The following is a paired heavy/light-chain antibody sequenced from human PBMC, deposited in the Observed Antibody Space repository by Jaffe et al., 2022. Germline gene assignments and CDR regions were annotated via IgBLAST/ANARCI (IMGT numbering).Light chain of an antibody. V-gene: IGKV3-20*01. CDR2: STS. J-gene: IGKJ3*01. Sequence: EIVLTQSPGTLSLSPGERATLSCRASQSVSSSYLAWYQQKPGQAPRLLIYSTSSRATGIPDRFSGSGSGTDFTLTISRLEPEDFAVYYCQQYGSSPLFTFGPGTKVDIK. CDR1: QSVSSSY. CDR3: QQYGSSPLFT.
Heavy chain of an antibody. D-gene: IGHD5-18*01. CDR2: IYYTGST. V-gene: IGHV4-59*11. CDR1: GGSISSHY. J-gene: IGHJ4*02. CDR3: ARRHSYGFSEQGFDY. Sequence: QVQLQESGPGLVKPSETLSLTCTVSGGSISSHYWSWIRQSPGKGLEWIGYIYYTGSTNYNPSLKSRVTISVDTSKNQFSLQLSSVTAADTAVYYCARRHSYGFSEQGFDYWGQGTLVTVSS.